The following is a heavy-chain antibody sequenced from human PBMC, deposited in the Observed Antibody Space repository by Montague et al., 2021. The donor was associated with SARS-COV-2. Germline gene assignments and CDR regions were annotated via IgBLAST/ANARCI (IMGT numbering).Heavy chain of an antibody. V-gene: IGHV3-30-3*01. CDR3: ARDRGYYDSSGYYYYYYMDV. D-gene: IGHD3-22*01. CDR1: GFTFSSYA. Sequence: SRRLSLSASGFTFSSYAMHWVRQAPGKGLEWVAVISYDGSNKYYADSVKGRFTISRDNSKNTLYLQMNSLRAEDTAVYYCARDRGYYDSSGYYYYYYMDVWGKGTTVTVSS. J-gene: IGHJ6*03. CDR2: ISYDGSNK.